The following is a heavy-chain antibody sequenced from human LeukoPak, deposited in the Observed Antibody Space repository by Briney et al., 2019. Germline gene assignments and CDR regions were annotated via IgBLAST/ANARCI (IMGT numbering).Heavy chain of an antibody. V-gene: IGHV1-8*01. CDR1: GYTFTSYD. Sequence: ASVKVSCKASGYTFTSYDMNWVRQATGQGLEWMGWMNPNSGNTGYAQKFQGRVTMTRNTSISTAYMELSSLRSEDTAVYYCARAGKMTTVTPNYWGQGTLVTVSS. J-gene: IGHJ4*02. CDR2: MNPNSGNT. CDR3: ARAGKMTTVTPNY. D-gene: IGHD4-17*01.